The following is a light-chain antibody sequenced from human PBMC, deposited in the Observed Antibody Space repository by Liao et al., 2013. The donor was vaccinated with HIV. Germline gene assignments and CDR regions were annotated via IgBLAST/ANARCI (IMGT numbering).Light chain of an antibody. J-gene: IGLJ2*01. CDR3: HSADTSDTYRGV. V-gene: IGLV3-21*01. CDR2: DDS. CDR1: NIGSKS. Sequence: SYVLTQPPSVSVAPGKTARITCGGNNIGSKSVHWYQQMPGQAPVVVIYDDSDRPSGIPERFSGSSSGTTVTLTISGVQAEDEADYHCHSADTSDTYRGVFGGGTKLTVL.